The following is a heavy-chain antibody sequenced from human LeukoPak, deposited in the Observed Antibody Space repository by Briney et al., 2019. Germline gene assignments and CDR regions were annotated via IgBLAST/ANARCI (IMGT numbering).Heavy chain of an antibody. Sequence: PSETLSLTCSVYGGSFSDYFWSWIRQSPGKGLEWLGEIDDGGNTNCNPSLMSRVIVSMEKSKKQFSLVMRSVAAADTAVYYCARFSRITWGDWGDAFDIWGQGTTVIVSS. CDR1: GGSFSDYF. V-gene: IGHV4-34*01. J-gene: IGHJ3*02. D-gene: IGHD2-21*02. CDR3: ARFSRITWGDWGDAFDI. CDR2: IDDGGNT.